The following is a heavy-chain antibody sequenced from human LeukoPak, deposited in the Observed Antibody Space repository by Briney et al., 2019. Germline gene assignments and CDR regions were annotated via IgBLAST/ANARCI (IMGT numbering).Heavy chain of an antibody. CDR1: GGTFSSYA. J-gene: IGHJ4*02. CDR3: AREESVVAGTCDY. V-gene: IGHV1-8*02. Sequence: ASVKVSCKASGGTFSSYAISWVRQATGQGLEWMGWMNPNSGNTGYAQKFQGRVTMTRNTSISTAYMELSSLRSEDTAVYYCAREESVVAGTCDYWGQGTLVTVSS. CDR2: MNPNSGNT. D-gene: IGHD6-19*01.